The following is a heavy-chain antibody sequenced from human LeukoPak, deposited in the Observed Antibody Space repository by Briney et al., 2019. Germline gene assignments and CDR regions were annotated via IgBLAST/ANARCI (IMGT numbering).Heavy chain of an antibody. CDR1: GFTFSSYS. CDR3: ARDWFFSGSYPAFDY. Sequence: GGSLRLSCAASGFTFSSYSMNWVRQAPGKGLEWVSYISSSSSTIYYADSVKGRFTISRDNAKNSLYLQMNSLRAEDTAVYYCARDWFFSGSYPAFDYWGQGTLVTVSS. D-gene: IGHD1-26*01. CDR2: ISSSSSTI. J-gene: IGHJ4*02. V-gene: IGHV3-48*01.